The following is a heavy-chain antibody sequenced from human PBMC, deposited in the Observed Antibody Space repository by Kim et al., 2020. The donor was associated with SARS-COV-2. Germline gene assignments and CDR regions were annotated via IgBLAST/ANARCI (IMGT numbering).Heavy chain of an antibody. Sequence: KGRFTISRDDSKSITYLQMKSLKTEDTAVYYCSRGGFKRDGTVTTHFDYWGQGTLVTVSS. V-gene: IGHV3-49*02. J-gene: IGHJ4*02. CDR3: SRGGFKRDGTVTTHFDY. D-gene: IGHD4-17*01.